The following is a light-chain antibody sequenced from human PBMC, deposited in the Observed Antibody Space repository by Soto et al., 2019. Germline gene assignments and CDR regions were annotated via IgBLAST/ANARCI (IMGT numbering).Light chain of an antibody. CDR1: QSISVW. V-gene: IGKV1-5*03. CDR3: QQYNSYSPT. CDR2: KAS. J-gene: IGKJ1*01. Sequence: DIQMTQSPSTLSASVGDRVTITCRASQSISVWLAWYQQKAGKAPNLLIYKASRLESGVPSRFSGSRSETEFTLTISGLQPGDSATDYCQQYNSYSPTCGQGPKVEVK.